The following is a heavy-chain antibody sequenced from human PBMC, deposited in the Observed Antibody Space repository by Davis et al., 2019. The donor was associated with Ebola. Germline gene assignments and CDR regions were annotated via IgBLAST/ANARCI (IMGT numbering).Heavy chain of an antibody. CDR1: GYTFTSYG. V-gene: IGHV1-2*06. J-gene: IGHJ6*04. D-gene: IGHD2-15*01. CDR3: AREDIVVVVAATLRYYYYGMDV. CDR2: INPNSGGT. Sequence: AASVKVSCKASGYTFTSYGISWVRQAPGQGLEWMGRINPNSGGTNYAQKFQGRVTMSRDTSTSTVYMELSSLRSEDTAVYYCAREDIVVVVAATLRYYYYGMDVWGKGTTVTVSS.